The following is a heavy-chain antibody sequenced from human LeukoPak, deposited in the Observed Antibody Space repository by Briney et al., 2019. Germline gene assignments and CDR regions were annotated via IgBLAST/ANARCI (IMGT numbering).Heavy chain of an antibody. V-gene: IGHV1-69*05. CDR2: IIPIFGTA. CDR1: GCTFSSYA. D-gene: IGHD6-6*01. Sequence: SVKVSFKASGCTFSSYAISWVRQAAGQGLEWMGGIIPIFGTANYAQKFQGRVTITTDESTSTAYMELSSLRSEDTGVYYCARVVRYSSSPSSYYYYMDVWGKGNTFTAS. CDR3: ARVVRYSSSPSSYYYYMDV. J-gene: IGHJ6*03.